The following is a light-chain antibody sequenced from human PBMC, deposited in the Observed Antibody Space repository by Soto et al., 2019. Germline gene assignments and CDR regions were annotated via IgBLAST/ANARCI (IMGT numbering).Light chain of an antibody. J-gene: IGLJ3*02. V-gene: IGLV1-51*01. Sequence: QSVLPQPPSGSAAPGQTVTISRSGTYSNIGKNYGSWYQHLPGTAPKLLIYDDNKRPSGIPDRFSGSRSGTSATLDITGLPTGDEADYYCGTWDSTLSVGVFGGGTKVTVL. CDR1: YSNIGKNY. CDR2: DDN. CDR3: GTWDSTLSVGV.